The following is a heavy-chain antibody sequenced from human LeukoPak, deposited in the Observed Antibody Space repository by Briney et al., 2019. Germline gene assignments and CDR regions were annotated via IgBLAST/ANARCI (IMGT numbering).Heavy chain of an antibody. CDR2: IYYSGST. Sequence: PSETLSLTCTVSGGSISSYYWSWIRQPPGKGLEWIGYIYYSGSTNYNPSLKSRVTISVDTSKNQFSLKLSSVTAADTAVYYCARGTYYYDSSGYYSRGPFDYWGQGTLVTVSS. V-gene: IGHV4-59*01. D-gene: IGHD3-22*01. CDR1: GGSISSYY. J-gene: IGHJ4*02. CDR3: ARGTYYYDSSGYYSRGPFDY.